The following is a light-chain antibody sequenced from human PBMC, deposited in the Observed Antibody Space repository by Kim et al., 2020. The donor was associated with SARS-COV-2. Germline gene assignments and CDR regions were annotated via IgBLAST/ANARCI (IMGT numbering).Light chain of an antibody. Sequence: EIVLTQSPGTLSLSPGERATLSCRASQSVSSSYLAWYQQKPGQAPRLLIYVASSRATGIPDRCSGSGSGTDFTLTISRLEPEDFAVYYCQQYGSSRLTFGGGTKLDIK. CDR2: VAS. V-gene: IGKV3-20*01. J-gene: IGKJ4*01. CDR1: QSVSSSY. CDR3: QQYGSSRLT.